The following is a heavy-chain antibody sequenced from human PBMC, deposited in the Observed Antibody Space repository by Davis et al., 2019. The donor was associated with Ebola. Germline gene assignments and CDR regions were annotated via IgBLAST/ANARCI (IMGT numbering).Heavy chain of an antibody. CDR3: TTTTVTTDY. J-gene: IGHJ4*02. D-gene: IGHD4-17*01. Sequence: AYAASVKGRFTISRDDSKNTAYLQMNSLKTGDTAVYYCTTTTVTTDYWGLGTLVTVSS. V-gene: IGHV3-73*01.